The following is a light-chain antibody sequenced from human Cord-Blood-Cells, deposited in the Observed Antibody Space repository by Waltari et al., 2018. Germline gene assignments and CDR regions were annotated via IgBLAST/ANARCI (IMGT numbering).Light chain of an antibody. V-gene: IGKV1-33*01. CDR2: DAS. CDR3: QQYDNLPFT. Sequence: DIQMTQSPSSLSASVGHRVTITCQASQDISNYLNWYQQKPGKAPKLLIYDASNLETGVPSRFSGSGSGTDFTFTISSLQPEDIATYYCQQYDNLPFTFGPGTKVDI. J-gene: IGKJ3*01. CDR1: QDISNY.